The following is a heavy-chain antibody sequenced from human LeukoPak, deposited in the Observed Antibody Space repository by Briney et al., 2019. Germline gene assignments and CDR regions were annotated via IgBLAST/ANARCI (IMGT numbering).Heavy chain of an antibody. CDR2: ISHSGST. D-gene: IGHD6-13*01. CDR3: ARYSSTWPYGYFDL. Sequence: PSQTLSLTCAVSGVSISSGGYSWSWIPQPPGQGLEWIVYISHSGSTYYTPTRKSRVTISVDRSKNQFSLKLTSVTAADTAVYYCARYSSTWPYGYFDLWGRGTLVTVSS. J-gene: IGHJ2*01. CDR1: GVSISSGGYS. V-gene: IGHV4-30-2*01.